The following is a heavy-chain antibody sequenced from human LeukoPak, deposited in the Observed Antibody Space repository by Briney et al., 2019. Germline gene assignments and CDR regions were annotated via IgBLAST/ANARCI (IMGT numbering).Heavy chain of an antibody. D-gene: IGHD6-13*01. Sequence: SETLSLTCTVSGGSISSYYWSWIRQPPGKGLEWIGYIYYSGSTNYNPSLKSRVTISVDTSKNQFSLKLSSVTAADTAVYYCARVGAAAGMLNVFDYWGQGTLVTVSS. J-gene: IGHJ4*02. CDR3: ARVGAAAGMLNVFDY. V-gene: IGHV4-59*01. CDR1: GGSISSYY. CDR2: IYYSGST.